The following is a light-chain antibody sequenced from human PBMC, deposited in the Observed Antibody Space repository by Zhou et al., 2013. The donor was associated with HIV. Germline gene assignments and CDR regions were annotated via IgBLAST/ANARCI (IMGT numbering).Light chain of an antibody. Sequence: DIQMTQSPSTLSASEGDRVTITCRASQSISMWLAWYQQKAGKAPKLLIYKASTLERGVPXRFRGSGSGTEFTLTIDSLQPDDFATYHCQQYNSFPRTFGQGTKVEIK. CDR2: KAS. CDR3: QQYNSFPRT. V-gene: IGKV1-5*03. J-gene: IGKJ1*01. CDR1: QSISMW.